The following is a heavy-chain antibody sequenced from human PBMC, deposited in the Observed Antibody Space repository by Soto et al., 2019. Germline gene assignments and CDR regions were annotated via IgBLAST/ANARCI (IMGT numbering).Heavy chain of an antibody. D-gene: IGHD6-19*01. CDR3: AKDRSRYSSGWHNWFDP. J-gene: IGHJ5*02. Sequence: AGGSLRLSCAASGFTFSNYGMSWVRQAPGKGLDWVSSTSGSGDNTFYADSVKGRFTISRDNSKNKLYLQMNSLSPEDTAVYYCAKDRSRYSSGWHNWFDPWGQGTPVTVSS. CDR1: GFTFSNYG. V-gene: IGHV3-23*01. CDR2: TSGSGDNT.